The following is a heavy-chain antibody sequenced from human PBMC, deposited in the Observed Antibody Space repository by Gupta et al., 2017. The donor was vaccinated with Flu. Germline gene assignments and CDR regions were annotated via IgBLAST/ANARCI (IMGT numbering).Heavy chain of an antibody. CDR1: GSISSSSYY. V-gene: IGHV4-39*01. Sequence: GSISSSSYYWGWIRQPPGKGLEWIGRIYYSGSTYYNPSLKSRVTVSVDTSKNQFSLKLSSVTXADTAVXYCARQHYDSSGHYGWDYWGQGTLXTVSS. J-gene: IGHJ4*02. CDR3: ARQHYDSSGHYGWDY. CDR2: IYYSGST. D-gene: IGHD3-22*01.